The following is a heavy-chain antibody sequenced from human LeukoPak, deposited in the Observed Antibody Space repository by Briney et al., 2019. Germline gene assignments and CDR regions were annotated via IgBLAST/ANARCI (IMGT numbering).Heavy chain of an antibody. CDR2: IKQDGSEK. V-gene: IGHV3-7*01. D-gene: IGHD3-16*02. Sequence: TGGSLRLSCVASGFTFSSYWMSWVRQAPGKGLEWVANIKQDGSEKYYVDSVKGRFTISRDNAKNSLYLQMNSLRAEDTAVYYCARDRVVDMITFGGVIGDFDYWGQGTLVTVSS. J-gene: IGHJ4*02. CDR1: GFTFSSYW. CDR3: ARDRVVDMITFGGVIGDFDY.